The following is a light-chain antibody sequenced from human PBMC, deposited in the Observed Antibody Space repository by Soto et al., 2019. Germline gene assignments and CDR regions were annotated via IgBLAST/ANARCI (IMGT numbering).Light chain of an antibody. V-gene: IGKV3-20*01. J-gene: IGKJ4*01. Sequence: EIVVTQSPGTLSLSVGARVTLSCRASQSVSSYLAWYQQTPGQAPRLLIYDTSNRATGTPDRFSGSGSGTDFTLTISRLEPEDFTVYYCQQDGSSPLTFGGGTTVEIK. CDR1: QSVSSY. CDR3: QQDGSSPLT. CDR2: DTS.